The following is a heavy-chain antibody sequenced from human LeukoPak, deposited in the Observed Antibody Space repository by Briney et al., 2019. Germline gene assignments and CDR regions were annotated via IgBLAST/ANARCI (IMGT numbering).Heavy chain of an antibody. CDR1: GGSISSYY. V-gene: IGHV4-59*01. D-gene: IGHD6-13*01. CDR2: IYYSGST. Sequence: PSETLSLTCTVSGGSISSYYWSWIRQPPGKGLEWIGYIYYSGSTNYNPSLKSRVTISVDTSKNQFSLKLSSVTAADTALYYCARDQGSSWYAYWGQETLVTVSS. CDR3: ARDQGSSWYAY. J-gene: IGHJ4*02.